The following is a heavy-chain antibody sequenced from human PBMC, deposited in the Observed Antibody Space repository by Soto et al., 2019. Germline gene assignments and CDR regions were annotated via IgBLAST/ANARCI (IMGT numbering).Heavy chain of an antibody. V-gene: IGHV4-34*01. J-gene: IGHJ5*02. CDR3: AKDLPGELLPTCFDA. Sequence: ASESLSLTCAVYGGSFSGYYWTWIRQPPGTGLEWIGEINHSGSTNYNPSLKSRVTISVDTSKNQFSLKLTSVTAEDTAVYYCAKDLPGELLPTCFDAWGQGTLVTVSS. CDR1: GGSFSGYY. D-gene: IGHD1-26*01. CDR2: INHSGST.